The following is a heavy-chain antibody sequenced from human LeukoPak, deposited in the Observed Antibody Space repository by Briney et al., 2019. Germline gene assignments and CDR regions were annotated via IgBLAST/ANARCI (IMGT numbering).Heavy chain of an antibody. D-gene: IGHD2-2*01. CDR3: ARNWVRSSTSCYPY. CDR2: INPNNGDT. J-gene: IGHJ4*02. CDR1: GYTFSDYY. Sequence: ASVKVSCKASGYTFSDYYIHWVRQAPGQGLEWMGWINPNNGDTKTAQNFQGRVTMTGDTSITTAYMEVSRLRSDDTAVYYCARNWVRSSTSCYPYWGQGTLVTVSS. V-gene: IGHV1-2*02.